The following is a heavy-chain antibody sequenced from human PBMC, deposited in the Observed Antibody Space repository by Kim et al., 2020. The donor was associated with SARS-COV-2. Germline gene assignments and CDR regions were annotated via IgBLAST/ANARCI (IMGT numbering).Heavy chain of an antibody. CDR1: GYTFTGYY. CDR3: ARDYSDFDWLLHY. J-gene: IGHJ4*02. CDR2: IKPNSGGT. D-gene: IGHD3-9*01. V-gene: IGHV1-2*06. Sequence: ASVKVSCKASGYTFTGYYMHWVRQAPGQGLEWMGRIKPNSGGTNYAQKFQGRVTMTRDTSISTAYMELSRLRSDDTAVYYCARDYSDFDWLLHYWGQGTLVTVSS.